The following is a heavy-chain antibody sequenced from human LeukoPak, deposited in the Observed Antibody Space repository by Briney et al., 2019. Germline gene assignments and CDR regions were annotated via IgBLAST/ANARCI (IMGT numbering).Heavy chain of an antibody. CDR2: ISGRSNYI. CDR3: AREIVNTMDAYPDAFDI. D-gene: IGHD3-10*01. J-gene: IGHJ3*02. V-gene: IGHV3-21*01. Sequence: GGSLRLSCAASGFTFSRNSMNWVRQAPGKGLEGVSSISGRSNYIYYADSVKGRFTISRDNAKKSLYLQMNSLRAEDTAVYYCAREIVNTMDAYPDAFDIWGQGTMVTVSS. CDR1: GFTFSRNS.